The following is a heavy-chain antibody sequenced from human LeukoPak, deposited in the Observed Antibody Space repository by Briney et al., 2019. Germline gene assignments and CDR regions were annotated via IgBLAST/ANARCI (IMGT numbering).Heavy chain of an antibody. D-gene: IGHD4/OR15-4a*01. CDR3: ADPPNRDL. J-gene: IGHJ5*02. CDR1: RFTFNSYA. CDR2: IGGSNGIT. V-gene: IGHV3-23*01. Sequence: PGGSLRLSCAASRFTFNSYAMSWVRQAPGKGLEWVSVIGGSNGITFYVGSVKGRFTISRDNSKDTLYLQMNSLRAEDTAVYYCADPPNRDLWGQGTLVTVSS.